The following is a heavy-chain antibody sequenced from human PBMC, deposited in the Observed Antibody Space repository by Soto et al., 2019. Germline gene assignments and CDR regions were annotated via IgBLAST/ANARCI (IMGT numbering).Heavy chain of an antibody. J-gene: IGHJ4*02. V-gene: IGHV1-69*01. CDR2: IIPLFGTA. CDR3: ATAFGDNPASHFDS. CDR1: GVTFSSET. Sequence: QVQLVQSGAEVKKPGSSVKVSCKASGVTFSSETISWVRQAPGQGLEWVGGIIPLFGTANYAQKFQGRVTTTADESTITRYIELSSMRSDDTAVYFCATAFGDNPASHFDSWGQGPRVTVSS. D-gene: IGHD2-21*01.